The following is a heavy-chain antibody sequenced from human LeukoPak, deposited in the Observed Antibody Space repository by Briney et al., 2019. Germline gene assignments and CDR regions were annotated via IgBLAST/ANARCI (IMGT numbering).Heavy chain of an antibody. V-gene: IGHV4-30-2*01. Sequence: PSETLSLTCAVSGGSISSGGYSWSWIRQPPGKGLEWIGYIYHSGSTYYNPSLKSRVTISVDRSKNQFSLKLSSVTAADTAVHYCARGRYGDYGYWGQGTLVTVSS. CDR1: GGSISSGGYS. J-gene: IGHJ4*02. CDR3: ARGRYGDYGY. CDR2: IYHSGST. D-gene: IGHD4-17*01.